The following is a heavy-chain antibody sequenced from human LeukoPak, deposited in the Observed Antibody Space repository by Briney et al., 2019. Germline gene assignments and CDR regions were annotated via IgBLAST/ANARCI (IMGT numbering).Heavy chain of an antibody. Sequence: SQTLSLTCAISGDSVSSNSAAWNWIRQSPSRGLEWLGRTYYRSKWYNDYAVSVKSRITINPDTSKNQFSLKLSSVTAADPAVYYCAREEGAQNLRGYDFWSGYYGAAFDIWGQGTMVTVSS. CDR2: TYYRSKWYN. D-gene: IGHD3-3*01. J-gene: IGHJ3*02. CDR3: AREEGAQNLRGYDFWSGYYGAAFDI. CDR1: GDSVSSNSAA. V-gene: IGHV6-1*01.